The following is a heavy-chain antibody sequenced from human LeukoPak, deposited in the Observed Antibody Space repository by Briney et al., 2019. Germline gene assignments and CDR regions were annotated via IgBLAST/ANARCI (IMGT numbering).Heavy chain of an antibody. J-gene: IGHJ4*02. CDR2: IYSGGST. Sequence: GGSLRLSCAASGFTFSSYAMSWVRQAPGKGLEWVSVIYSGGSTYYADSVKGRFTISRDNSKNTLYLQMNSLRAEDTAVYYCETYYYGSGSYFLDYWGQGTLVTVSS. CDR1: GFTFSSYA. CDR3: ETYYYGSGSYFLDY. V-gene: IGHV3-66*01. D-gene: IGHD3-10*01.